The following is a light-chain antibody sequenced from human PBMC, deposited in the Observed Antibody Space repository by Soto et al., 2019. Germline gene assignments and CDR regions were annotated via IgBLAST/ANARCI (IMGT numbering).Light chain of an antibody. J-gene: IGLJ3*02. CDR2: EVS. Sequence: QSALTQPPSASGSPGQSVTLSCTGTSSDVGAYNYVSWYQQHPGKAPKLGIYEVSKRPSGVPDRFSGSQSGNTASLTVSGLQAEDEADYYCSSYAGSNNLVFGGGTKLTVL. CDR1: SSDVGAYNY. V-gene: IGLV2-8*01. CDR3: SSYAGSNNLV.